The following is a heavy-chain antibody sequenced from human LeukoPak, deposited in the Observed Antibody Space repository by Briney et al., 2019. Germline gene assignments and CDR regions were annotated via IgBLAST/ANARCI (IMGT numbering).Heavy chain of an antibody. J-gene: IGHJ4*02. CDR3: ARHGFSGGWYEY. D-gene: IGHD6-19*01. CDR2: IYTSGST. CDR1: GGSISSGSYY. V-gene: IGHV4-61*02. Sequence: SQTLSLTCTVSGGSISSGSYYWSWIRQPAGKGLEWIGRIYTSGSTNYNPSLKSRVTISVDTSKNQFFLKLSSVTAADTAVYYCARHGFSGGWYEYWGQGTLVTVSS.